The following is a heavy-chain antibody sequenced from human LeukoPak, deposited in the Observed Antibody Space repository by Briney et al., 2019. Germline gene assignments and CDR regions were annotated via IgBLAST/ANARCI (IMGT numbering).Heavy chain of an antibody. Sequence: SETLSLTCTDSGGSVSSGSYYWSWIRQPPGKGLEWIGYISFIGSTNYNPSLKSRVTISVDTSKNQFSLKLSSVTAADTAVYYCARVTQSRRYSYSIDYWGQGTLVTVSS. D-gene: IGHD5-18*01. CDR3: ARVTQSRRYSYSIDY. CDR2: ISFIGST. CDR1: GGSVSSGSYY. J-gene: IGHJ4*02. V-gene: IGHV4-61*01.